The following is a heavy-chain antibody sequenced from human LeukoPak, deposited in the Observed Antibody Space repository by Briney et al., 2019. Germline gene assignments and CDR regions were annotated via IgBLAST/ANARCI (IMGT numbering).Heavy chain of an antibody. CDR3: ARDPAGYSSSWPLDY. D-gene: IGHD6-13*01. Sequence: ASVKVSCKASGYTFTSYGISWVRQAPGQGLEWMGWISAYNGNTNYAQKLQGRVTMTTDTSTSTAYMELRSLRSDDTAVYYCARDPAGYSSSWPLDYWGQGTLATVSS. CDR2: ISAYNGNT. J-gene: IGHJ4*02. CDR1: GYTFTSYG. V-gene: IGHV1-18*01.